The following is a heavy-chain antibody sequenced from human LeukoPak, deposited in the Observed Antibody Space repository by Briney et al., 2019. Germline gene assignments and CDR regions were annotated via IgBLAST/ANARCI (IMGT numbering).Heavy chain of an antibody. Sequence: SETLSLTCTVSGGSISSYYWSWIRQPPGKGLEWIGYINYSGSSNYNPSLKSRVTISVDTSKNQFSLKLSSVTVADTAVYYCARARYYYDSSGYYYYFDYWGQGTLVTVSS. D-gene: IGHD3-22*01. V-gene: IGHV4-59*01. CDR1: GGSISSYY. CDR3: ARARYYYDSSGYYYYFDY. CDR2: INYSGSS. J-gene: IGHJ4*02.